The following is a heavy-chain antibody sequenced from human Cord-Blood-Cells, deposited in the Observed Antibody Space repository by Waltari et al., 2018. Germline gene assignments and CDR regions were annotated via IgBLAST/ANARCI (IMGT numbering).Heavy chain of an antibody. V-gene: IGHV4-59*01. CDR3: AGNTAMVGWFDP. CDR2: IYYSGST. D-gene: IGHD5-18*01. Sequence: QVQLQESGPGLVKPSETLSLTCTVSGGSLRSYYWSWIRQPPGKGLEWIGYIYYSGSTNYNPSLKSRVTISVDTSKNQFSLKLSSVTAADTAVYYCAGNTAMVGWFDPWGQGTLVTVSS. J-gene: IGHJ5*02. CDR1: GGSLRSYY.